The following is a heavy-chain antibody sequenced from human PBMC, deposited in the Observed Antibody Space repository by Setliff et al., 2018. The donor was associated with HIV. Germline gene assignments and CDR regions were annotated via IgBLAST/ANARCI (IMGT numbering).Heavy chain of an antibody. CDR3: ASRLTLGDAFDI. J-gene: IGHJ3*02. CDR1: GYTFTNYD. CDR2: MNPNSGNT. D-gene: IGHD3-10*01. Sequence: ASVKVSCKASGYTFTNYDINWVRQATGQGLEWMGWMNPNSGNTGYAQKFQGRVTMTRNTSISTAYMELSSLRSEDTAVYYCASRLTLGDAFDIWGQGTMVTVSS. V-gene: IGHV1-8*02.